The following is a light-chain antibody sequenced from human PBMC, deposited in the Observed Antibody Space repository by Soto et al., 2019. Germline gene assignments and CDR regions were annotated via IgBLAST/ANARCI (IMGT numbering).Light chain of an antibody. J-gene: IGKJ1*01. CDR1: QSVSSSY. V-gene: IGKV3-20*01. CDR2: GAS. CDR3: QQCGSSPRT. Sequence: EIVLSQSPGTLSLSPGERATLSCRASQSVSSSYLAWYQQKPGQAPRLLIYGASSRATGIPDRFSGSGSGTDFILTISRLEPEDFAVYYCQQCGSSPRTFGQGTKVDI.